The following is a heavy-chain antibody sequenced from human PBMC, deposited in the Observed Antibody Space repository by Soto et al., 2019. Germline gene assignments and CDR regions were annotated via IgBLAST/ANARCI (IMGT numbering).Heavy chain of an antibody. CDR3: AKEFGRLDHDAFDI. CDR1: GFTFSSYS. V-gene: IGHV3-21*01. Sequence: GGSLRLSCAASGFTFSSYSMNWVRQAPGKGLEWVSSISSSSSYIYYGDSVKGRLTISRDNAKNSLYLQMNSLRAEDTAVYYCAKEFGRLDHDAFDIWGQGTMVTVSS. D-gene: IGHD1-1*01. CDR2: ISSSSSYI. J-gene: IGHJ3*02.